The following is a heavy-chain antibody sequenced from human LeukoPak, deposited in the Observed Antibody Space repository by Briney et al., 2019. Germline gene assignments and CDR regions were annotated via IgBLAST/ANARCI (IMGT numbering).Heavy chain of an antibody. CDR3: ARRPFAYGGKCI. CDR1: GGSISSGGYY. Sequence: PSETLSLTCTVSGGSISSGGYYWSWIRQHPGKGLEWIGYIYYSGSTYYNPSLKSRVTISVDTSKNQFSLKLSSVTAADTAVYYCARRPFAYGGKCIWGQGTMVTVSS. D-gene: IGHD4-23*01. V-gene: IGHV4-31*03. J-gene: IGHJ3*02. CDR2: IYYSGST.